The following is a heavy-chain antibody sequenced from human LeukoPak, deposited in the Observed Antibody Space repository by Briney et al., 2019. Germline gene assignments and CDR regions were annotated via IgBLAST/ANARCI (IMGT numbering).Heavy chain of an antibody. CDR1: GFNFNDYY. CDR3: ARGLSSGWYRLGY. V-gene: IGHV3-11*01. Sequence: GGSLRLPCAASGFNFNDYYMSWIRQAPGKGLEWVSYISSSGGTMYYADSVEGRFTISRDNSKNSLYLQMNSLRGEDTAVYYCARGLSSGWYRLGYWGQGTLVTVSS. CDR2: ISSSGGTM. J-gene: IGHJ4*02. D-gene: IGHD6-19*01.